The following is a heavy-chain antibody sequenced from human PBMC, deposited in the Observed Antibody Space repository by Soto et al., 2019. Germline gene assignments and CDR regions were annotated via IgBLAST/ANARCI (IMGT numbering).Heavy chain of an antibody. D-gene: IGHD6-13*01. J-gene: IGHJ6*02. CDR1: GYTFTGYY. CDR3: ARVPVPGSSWYFSYYYGMDV. Sequence: GASVKVSCKASGYTFTGYYMHWVRQAPGQGLEWMGWINPNSGGTNYAQKFQGRVTMTRDTSISTAYMELSRLRSDDTAVYYCARVPVPGSSWYFSYYYGMDVWGQGTTVTVSS. CDR2: INPNSGGT. V-gene: IGHV1-2*02.